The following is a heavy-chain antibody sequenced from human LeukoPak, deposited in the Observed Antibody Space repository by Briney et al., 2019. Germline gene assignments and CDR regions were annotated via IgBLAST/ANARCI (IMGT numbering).Heavy chain of an antibody. CDR3: AKFRGVSLWYGIPGP. CDR1: GFIFSNYA. D-gene: IGHD3-10*01. V-gene: IGHV3-23*01. J-gene: IGHJ5*02. Sequence: GGSLRLSLAASGFIFSNYAMSWVRQAAGKGLEWVSAITNSCRTTYYADSVKGRFTISRDNSNNTLYLQMNSLRAEDTAVYYCAKFRGVSLWYGIPGPWGQGTLVTVSS. CDR2: ITNSCRTT.